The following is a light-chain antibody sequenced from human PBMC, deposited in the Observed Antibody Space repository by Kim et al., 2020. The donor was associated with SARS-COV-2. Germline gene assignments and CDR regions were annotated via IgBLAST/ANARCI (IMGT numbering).Light chain of an antibody. CDR1: SSNIGSNY. Sequence: ELTQPPSASGTHGQRVTISCSGSSSNIGSNYVYWYQQLPGTAPKLLIYRNNQRPSGVPDRFSGSKSATSASLAISGLRSEDEADYYCAAWDDSLSGWVFGGGTQLTVL. J-gene: IGLJ3*02. V-gene: IGLV1-47*01. CDR2: RNN. CDR3: AAWDDSLSGWV.